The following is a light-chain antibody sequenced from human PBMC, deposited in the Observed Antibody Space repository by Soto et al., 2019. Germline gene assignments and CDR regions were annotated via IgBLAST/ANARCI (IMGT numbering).Light chain of an antibody. CDR2: GAS. CDR1: QSVSSNY. CDR3: QQDSSSPLT. J-gene: IGKJ4*01. V-gene: IGKV3-20*01. Sequence: EIVLTQSPGTLSLSPGERATLSCRASQSVSSNYLAWYQQKPGQAPRLLIYGASSRATGIPDRFSGSGSGTDFTLTISRLKPADIAVYHCQQDSSSPLTFGGGTKVEIK.